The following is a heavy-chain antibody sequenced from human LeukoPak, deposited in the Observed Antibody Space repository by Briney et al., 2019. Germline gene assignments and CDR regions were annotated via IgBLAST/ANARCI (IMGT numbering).Heavy chain of an antibody. D-gene: IGHD5-18*01. CDR3: ARDRYDKGGYHDY. CDR1: GFTFSSYE. CDR2: ISGSGSTI. V-gene: IGHV3-48*03. J-gene: IGHJ4*02. Sequence: GGSLRLSCAASGFTFSSYEMNWVRQAPGKGLEWVSYISGSGSTIYYADSVKGRFTISRDNAKNSLDLQMNSLRAEDTAVYYCARDRYDKGGYHDYWGQGTLVTVSS.